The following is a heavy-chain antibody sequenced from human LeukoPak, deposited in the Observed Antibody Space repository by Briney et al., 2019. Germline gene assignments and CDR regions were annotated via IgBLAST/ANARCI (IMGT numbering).Heavy chain of an antibody. V-gene: IGHV3-21*04. Sequence: GGSLRLSCAASGFTFTSYSMNWVRQAPGKGLEWVSSISSSSSYIYYADSVKSRFTISRDNSKNTLYLQMNSLRAEDTAVYYCAKGAYYDRGYFDYWGQGTLVTVSS. CDR1: GFTFTSYS. D-gene: IGHD3-22*01. CDR3: AKGAYYDRGYFDY. CDR2: ISSSSSYI. J-gene: IGHJ4*02.